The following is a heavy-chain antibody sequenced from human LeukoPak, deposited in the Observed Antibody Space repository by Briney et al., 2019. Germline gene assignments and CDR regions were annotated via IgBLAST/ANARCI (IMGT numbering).Heavy chain of an antibody. D-gene: IGHD6-19*01. CDR1: GFTFGSYG. J-gene: IGHJ4*02. CDR2: IRSDGSNK. Sequence: GGSLRLSCAASGFTFGSYGIHWVRQAPGKGLEWVAFIRSDGSNKYYADSVKGRFTISRDNSKNTLYLQMNSLRAEDTAVYYCAKGFPYSSGWYLDYWGQGTLVTVSS. V-gene: IGHV3-30*02. CDR3: AKGFPYSSGWYLDY.